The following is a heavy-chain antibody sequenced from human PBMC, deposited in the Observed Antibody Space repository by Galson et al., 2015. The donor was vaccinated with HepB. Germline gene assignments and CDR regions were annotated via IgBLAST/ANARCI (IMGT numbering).Heavy chain of an antibody. V-gene: IGHV4-4*07. CDR3: ARGWGYYGSGTPYAFDI. J-gene: IGHJ3*02. CDR1: GGSISSYY. Sequence: SETLSLTCTVSGGSISSYYWSWIRQPAGKGLEWIGRIYTSGSTNYNPSLKSRVTMSVDTSKNQFSLKLSSVTAADTAVYYCARGWGYYGSGTPYAFDIWGQGTMVTVSS. CDR2: IYTSGST. D-gene: IGHD3-10*01.